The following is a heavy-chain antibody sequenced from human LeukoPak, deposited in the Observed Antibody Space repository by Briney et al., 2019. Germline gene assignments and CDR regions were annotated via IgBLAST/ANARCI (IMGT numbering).Heavy chain of an antibody. J-gene: IGHJ4*02. CDR1: GLTFSSYG. CDR3: AKDREQLTGDY. D-gene: IGHD6-13*01. V-gene: IGHV3-33*06. CDR2: IWYDGSNK. Sequence: GGSLRLSCAASGLTFSSYGMHWVRQAPGKGLEWVAVIWYDGSNKYYADSVKGRFTISRDNSKNTLYLQMNSLRAEDTAVYYCAKDREQLTGDYWGQGTLVTVSS.